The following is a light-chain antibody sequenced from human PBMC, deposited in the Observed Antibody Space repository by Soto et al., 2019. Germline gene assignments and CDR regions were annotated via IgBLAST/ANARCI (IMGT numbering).Light chain of an antibody. CDR3: LQHNSYPRT. V-gene: IGKV1-17*01. Sequence: QMTQSPSTLFASVGDRVTITCRASQSISSWLAWYQQKPGKAPKRLIYAASSLQSGVPARFSGSGSGTEFTLTISSLQPEDFATYYCLQHNSYPRTFGQGTKVDIK. CDR2: AAS. J-gene: IGKJ1*01. CDR1: QSISSW.